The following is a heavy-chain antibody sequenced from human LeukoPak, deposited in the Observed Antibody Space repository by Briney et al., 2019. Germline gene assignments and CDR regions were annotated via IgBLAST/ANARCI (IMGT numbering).Heavy chain of an antibody. CDR2: IHYSGST. CDR1: GGSISSYY. V-gene: IGHV4-59*12. D-gene: IGHD4-17*01. Sequence: SETLSLTCTVSGGSISSYYWNWIRQPPGKGLEWIGLIHYSGSTNYNPSLKSRPTMSVDTSKNQSSLKLSSVTAADTAVYYCARDYGDYVGAFDIWGQGTMVTVSS. J-gene: IGHJ3*02. CDR3: ARDYGDYVGAFDI.